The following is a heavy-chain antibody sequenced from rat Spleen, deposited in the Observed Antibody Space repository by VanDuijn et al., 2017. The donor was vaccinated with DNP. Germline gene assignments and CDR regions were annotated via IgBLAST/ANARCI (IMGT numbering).Heavy chain of an antibody. CDR1: GYSITNNYW. CDR2: ITSSGSDT. CDR3: ARDQRLQWDYFDY. D-gene: IGHD1-1*01. Sequence: EVQLQESGSGLVKPSQSLSLTCSVTGYSITNNYWMTWIRQVPGKGLEWFASITSSGSDTYYPDSVKGRFTISRDNARNTLYLQMDSLRSEDTATYYCARDQRLQWDYFDYWGQGVMVTVSS. J-gene: IGHJ2*01. V-gene: IGHV5-31*01.